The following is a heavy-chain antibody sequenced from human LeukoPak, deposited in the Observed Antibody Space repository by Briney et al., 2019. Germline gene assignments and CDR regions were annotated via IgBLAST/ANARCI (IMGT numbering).Heavy chain of an antibody. CDR1: GFTFNPYA. CDR3: AGRYDSSGYPLH. D-gene: IGHD3-22*01. J-gene: IGHJ4*02. Sequence: GGSLRLSCAASGFTFNPYAMTWVRQAPGKGLEWLSVIYSGGTTYYADSIKGRFTISRDNSKNTLYLQMNSLRAEDTAVYYCAGRYDSSGYPLHWGQGTLVTVSS. CDR2: IYSGGTT. V-gene: IGHV3-53*01.